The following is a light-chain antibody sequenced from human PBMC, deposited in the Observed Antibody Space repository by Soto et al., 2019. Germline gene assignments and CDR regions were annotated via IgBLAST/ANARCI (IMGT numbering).Light chain of an antibody. CDR2: DAS. V-gene: IGKV3-11*01. J-gene: IGKJ4*01. CDR1: QSVSSY. Sequence: EIVLTQSPATLSLSPGERATLSCRASQSVSSYLAWYQQKPGQAPSLLIYDASNRATGIPARFSGSGSGTAFTLTISSLEPGDFAVYYCQQRSNWPLTFGGGTKVEIK. CDR3: QQRSNWPLT.